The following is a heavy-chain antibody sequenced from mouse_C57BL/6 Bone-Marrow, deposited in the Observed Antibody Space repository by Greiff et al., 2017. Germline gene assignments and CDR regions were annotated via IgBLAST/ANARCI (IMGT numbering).Heavy chain of an antibody. CDR2: INPSSGYT. J-gene: IGHJ1*03. D-gene: IGHD2-3*01. CDR1: GYTFTSYW. CDR3: GYDGYYTGDFDV. Sequence: VQLQQSGADLAKPGASVKLSCKASGYTFTSYWMHWVKQRPGKGLEWIGYINPSSGYTKYNHTFKDKATLTADKSSSTAYMQLSSLTYEDSAVYDCGYDGYYTGDFDVWGTGTTVTVSS. V-gene: IGHV1-7*01.